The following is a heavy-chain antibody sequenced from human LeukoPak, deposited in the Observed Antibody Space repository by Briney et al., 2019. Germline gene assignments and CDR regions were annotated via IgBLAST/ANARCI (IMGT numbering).Heavy chain of an antibody. V-gene: IGHV4-59*01. CDR3: ARGRMQQLGAFDI. D-gene: IGHD6-13*01. Sequence: PSETLSLTCTVSGGSISGYYWSWIRQPPGKGLEWIGYIYYSGSTNYNPSLKSRVTISVDTSKNQFSLKLSSVTAADTAVYYCARGRMQQLGAFDIWGQGTMVTVSS. CDR1: GGSISGYY. J-gene: IGHJ3*02. CDR2: IYYSGST.